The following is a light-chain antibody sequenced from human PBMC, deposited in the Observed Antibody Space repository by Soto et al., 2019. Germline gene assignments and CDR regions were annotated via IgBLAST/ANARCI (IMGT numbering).Light chain of an antibody. CDR3: AAWDDSLNAVV. CDR2: SNN. CDR1: SSNIGSNT. V-gene: IGLV1-44*01. J-gene: IGLJ2*01. Sequence: QSVLTQPPSASGTPGQRVTISCSGDSSNIGSNTVNWYQQLPGTAPKLLIYSNNQRPSGVPDRFSGSKSGTSASLAISGLQSEDEADYYCAAWDDSLNAVVFGGGTKLTV.